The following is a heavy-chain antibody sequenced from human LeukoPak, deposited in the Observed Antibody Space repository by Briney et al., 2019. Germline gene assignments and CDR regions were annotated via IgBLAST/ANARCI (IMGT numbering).Heavy chain of an antibody. J-gene: IGHJ4*02. CDR2: IHSSGVI. CDR3: AIQNPAAAGQGLDY. Sequence: PSETLSLTCTVSGGSISSYYWSWIRQPPGKGLEWIGYIHSSGVITYNPSLKSRVTISVDTSKNQSSLNLRSVPATDTAVYYCAIQNPAAAGQGLDYWGQGALVTVSS. V-gene: IGHV4-59*08. D-gene: IGHD6-13*01. CDR1: GGSISSYY.